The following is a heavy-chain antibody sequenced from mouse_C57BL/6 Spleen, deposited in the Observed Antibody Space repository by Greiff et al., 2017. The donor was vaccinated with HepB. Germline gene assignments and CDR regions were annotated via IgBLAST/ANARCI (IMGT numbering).Heavy chain of an antibody. CDR2: IYPRSGNT. D-gene: IGHD1-1*01. CDR3: GSRGSVVKDYAMDY. J-gene: IGHJ4*01. Sequence: QVQLQQSGAELARPGASVKLSCKASGYTFTSYGISWVKQSTGQGLEWIGEIYPRSGNTYYNEKFKGKATLTADKSSSTAYMELRSLTSEDSAVYCCGSRGSVVKDYAMDYWGQGTSVTVSS. CDR1: GYTFTSYG. V-gene: IGHV1-81*01.